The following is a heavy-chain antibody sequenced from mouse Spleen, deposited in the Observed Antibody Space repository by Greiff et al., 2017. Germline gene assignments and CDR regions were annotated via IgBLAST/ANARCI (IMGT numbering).Heavy chain of an antibody. CDR1: GYTFTDYE. J-gene: IGHJ1*01. CDR3: TKDYGSSYWYFDV. Sequence: QVQLQQSGAELVRPGASVTLSCKASGYTFTDYEMHWVKQTPVHGLEWIGAIDPETGGTAYNQKLKGKATLTADKSSSTAYMELRSLTSEDSAVYYCTKDYGSSYWYFDVWGAGTTVTVSS. V-gene: IGHV1-15*01. D-gene: IGHD1-1*01. CDR2: IDPETGGT.